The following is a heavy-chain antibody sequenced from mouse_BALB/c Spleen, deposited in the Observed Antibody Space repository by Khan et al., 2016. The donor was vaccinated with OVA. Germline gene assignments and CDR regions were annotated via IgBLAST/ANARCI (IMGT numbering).Heavy chain of an antibody. Sequence: QVQLQQSGAELVKAGASVKMSCKASGYTFTSYWMHWVKQRLGQGLEWFAETNPTNGRTYYNEKFKSQATLTVDKSSSTAYMLLSGPTFDDSAVYYCARSKKIVATYFDYWGQGTTLTVSA. V-gene: IGHV1S81*02. CDR3: ARSKKIVATYFDY. CDR2: TNPTNGRT. D-gene: IGHD1-1*01. J-gene: IGHJ2*01. CDR1: GYTFTSYW.